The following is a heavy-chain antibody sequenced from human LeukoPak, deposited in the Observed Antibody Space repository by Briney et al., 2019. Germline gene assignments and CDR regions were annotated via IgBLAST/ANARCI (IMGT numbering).Heavy chain of an antibody. V-gene: IGHV1-8*01. J-gene: IGHJ3*02. CDR1: GYTFTSYD. CDR3: AGGAPAYYYGEDAFAI. D-gene: IGHD3-10*01. CDR2: MNPNSGKT. Sequence: ASVKVSCKASGYTFTSYDINWVGQATGQGREWMGWMNPNSGKTGYAQKFQGRVTMNRNTSISTAYMELSSLRSEDTAVYYCAGGAPAYYYGEDAFAIWGQGTMVTVSS.